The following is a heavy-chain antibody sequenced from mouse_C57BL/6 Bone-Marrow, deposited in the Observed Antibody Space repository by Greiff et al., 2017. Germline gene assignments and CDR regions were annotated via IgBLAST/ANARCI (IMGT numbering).Heavy chain of an antibody. Sequence: VQLQQSGAELARPGASVKLSCKASGYTFTSYGISWVKQRTGQGLEWIGEIYPRSGNTYYNEKFKGKATLTADKSSSTAYMELRSLTSEDSAVXFCARVGDCISPWYFDVWGTGTTVTVSS. V-gene: IGHV1-81*01. J-gene: IGHJ1*03. CDR1: GYTFTSYG. CDR2: IYPRSGNT. CDR3: ARVGDCISPWYFDV. D-gene: IGHD6-2*01.